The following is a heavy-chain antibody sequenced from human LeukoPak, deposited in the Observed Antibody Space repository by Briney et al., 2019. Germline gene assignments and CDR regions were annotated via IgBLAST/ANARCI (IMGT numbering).Heavy chain of an antibody. J-gene: IGHJ4*02. V-gene: IGHV4-34*01. CDR1: GGSFSGYY. CDR2: INHSGST. D-gene: IGHD3-22*01. CDR3: AFDTYYYDSSGYR. Sequence: SETLSLTCAVYGGSFSGYYWGWIRQPPGKGLEWIGEINHSGSTNYNPSLKSRVTISVDTSKNQFSLKLSSVTAADTAVYYCAFDTYYYDSSGYRWGQGTLVTVSS.